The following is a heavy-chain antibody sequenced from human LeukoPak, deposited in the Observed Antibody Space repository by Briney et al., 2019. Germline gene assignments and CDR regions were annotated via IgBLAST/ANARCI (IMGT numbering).Heavy chain of an antibody. D-gene: IGHD2-15*01. Sequence: PSETLSLTCTVSGGSISSSSYYWGWIRQPPRKGLEWIGSIYYSGSTYYNPSLKSRVTISVDTSKNQFSLKLSSVTAADTAVYYCARRGKYCSGGSCYSSFDPWGQGTLVTVSS. V-gene: IGHV4-39*01. J-gene: IGHJ5*02. CDR3: ARRGKYCSGGSCYSSFDP. CDR1: GGSISSSSYY. CDR2: IYYSGST.